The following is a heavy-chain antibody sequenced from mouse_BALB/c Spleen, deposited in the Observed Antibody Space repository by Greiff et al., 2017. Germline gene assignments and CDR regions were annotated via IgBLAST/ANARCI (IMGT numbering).Heavy chain of an antibody. CDR3: ARDSYGDYYAVDY. J-gene: IGHJ4*01. D-gene: IGHD1-1*02. CDR1: GFTFSSHA. CDR2: ISSGGSYT. Sequence: EVKLVESGGGLVKPGGSLKLSCAASGFTFSSHAMSWVRQSPEKRLEWVAEISSGGSYTYYPDTVTGRFTISRDNAKNTLYLEMSSLRSEDTAMYYCARDSYGDYYAVDYWGQGTSVTVSS. V-gene: IGHV5-9-4*01.